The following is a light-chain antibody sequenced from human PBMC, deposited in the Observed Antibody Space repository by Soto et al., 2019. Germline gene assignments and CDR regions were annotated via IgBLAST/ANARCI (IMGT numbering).Light chain of an antibody. J-gene: IGKJ5*01. Sequence: EIVMAQSPASLAVSLGERATINCKSSQSVLYSSNNKNYLAWYQQKPGQPPKLLIYWASTRESGVPDRFSGSGSGTEFTLTISSLQSEDFAVYYCQQRSNWPLTSAQRARLEIK. CDR1: QSVLYSSNNKNY. CDR3: QQRSNWPLT. V-gene: IGKV4-1*01. CDR2: WAS.